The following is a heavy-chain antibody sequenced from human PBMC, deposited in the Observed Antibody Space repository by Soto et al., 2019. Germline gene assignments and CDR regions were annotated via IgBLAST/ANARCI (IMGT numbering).Heavy chain of an antibody. D-gene: IGHD5-12*01. CDR1: GGTFSSSS. V-gene: IGHV1-69*12. Sequence: QVQLVQSGAEVMQPGSSVRVSCKASGGTFSSSSISWVRQATGQGLEWTGGIIPIFGTADYAQKFQGRVTITADEATTTAYMELSSLRSEDTAVYFCARDKDRVRLGGNDYDGIDVCGQGHTVTVSS. J-gene: IGHJ6*02. CDR3: ARDKDRVRLGGNDYDGIDV. CDR2: IIPIFGTA.